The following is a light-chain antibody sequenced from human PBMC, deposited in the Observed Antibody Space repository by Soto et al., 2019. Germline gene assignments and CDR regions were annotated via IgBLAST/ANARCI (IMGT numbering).Light chain of an antibody. J-gene: IGKJ4*01. CDR2: GAS. CDR1: QSVSSN. CDR3: QQYNNWPPLT. V-gene: IGKV3-15*01. Sequence: EKVMTQSPATLSVSPGERATLSCRASQSVSSNLAWYQQKPGQAPRLLIYGASTRATGIPARFSGSGSGTEFTLTISSLQYEDFAVYYCQQYNNWPPLTFGGGTKVEIK.